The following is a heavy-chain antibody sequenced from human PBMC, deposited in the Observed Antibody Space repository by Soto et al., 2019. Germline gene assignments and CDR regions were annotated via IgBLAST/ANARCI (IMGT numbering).Heavy chain of an antibody. D-gene: IGHD3-22*01. CDR1: GYSFTSYW. V-gene: IGHV5-51*01. J-gene: IGHJ5*02. Sequence: PGESLKISCQGSGYSFTSYWLGWVRQMPGKGLEWMGIIYPGDSDTRYSPSFQGQVTISADRSTSTVFLQWASLKASDTAVYFCARKDKSGYFNWFDPWGQGTLVTVSS. CDR3: ARKDKSGYFNWFDP. CDR2: IYPGDSDT.